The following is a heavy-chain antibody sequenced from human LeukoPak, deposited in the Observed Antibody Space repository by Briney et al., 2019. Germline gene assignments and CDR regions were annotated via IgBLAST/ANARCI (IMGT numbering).Heavy chain of an antibody. CDR2: INTNTGNP. D-gene: IGHD6-13*01. J-gene: IGHJ4*02. CDR3: AREAYSSSWYAGGYGFDY. V-gene: IGHV7-4-1*02. Sequence: GASVKVSCKASGGTFSSYAISWVRQAPGQGLEWMGWINTNTGNPTYAQGFTGRFVFSLDTSVSTAYLQISSLKAEDTAVYYCAREAYSSSWYAGGYGFDYWGQGTLVTVSS. CDR1: GGTFSSYA.